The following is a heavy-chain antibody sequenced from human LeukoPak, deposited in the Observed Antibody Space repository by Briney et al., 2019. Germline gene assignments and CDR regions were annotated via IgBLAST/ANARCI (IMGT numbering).Heavy chain of an antibody. CDR1: GYTFSTYA. CDR2: INVGNGNT. CDR3: ARRVMLGAFDI. V-gene: IGHV1-3*03. Sequence: ASVKVSCKASGYTFSTYAMHWVRQAPGQRLEWIGWINVGNGNTKYSQEFQDRVTITRDTPASTAYMELRSLTSEDMAVYYCARRVMLGAFDIWGQGTMVTVSS. J-gene: IGHJ3*02. D-gene: IGHD2-8*01.